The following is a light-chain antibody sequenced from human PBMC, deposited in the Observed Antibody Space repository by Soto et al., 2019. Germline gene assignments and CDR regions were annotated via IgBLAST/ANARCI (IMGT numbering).Light chain of an antibody. V-gene: IGKV3-20*01. CDR1: QSVSSSY. CDR2: GAS. J-gene: IGKJ1*01. CDR3: QQHVSSLQVT. Sequence: EIVLTQSPATLSLSPGERATLSCRASQSVSSSYLAWYQQKPGQAPRLLIYGASSRATGIPDRFSGSGSGTDFTLTISRLEPEAFAVYYCQQHVSSLQVTFGQGTRMDI.